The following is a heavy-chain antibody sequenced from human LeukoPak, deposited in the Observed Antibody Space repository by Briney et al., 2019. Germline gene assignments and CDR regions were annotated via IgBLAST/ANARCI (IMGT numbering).Heavy chain of an antibody. CDR1: GGSISSGGYY. CDR2: IYNSGST. Sequence: SEGLSLTCTVSGGSISSGGYYWNWIRQHPGKGLEWIGYIYNSGSTYYNPSLKSRSTISVDTSKNQFSLKLSSVTAADTAVYYCARGYCTNGVCSSDYFDYWGQGTLVTVSS. V-gene: IGHV4-31*03. CDR3: ARGYCTNGVCSSDYFDY. D-gene: IGHD2-8*01. J-gene: IGHJ4*02.